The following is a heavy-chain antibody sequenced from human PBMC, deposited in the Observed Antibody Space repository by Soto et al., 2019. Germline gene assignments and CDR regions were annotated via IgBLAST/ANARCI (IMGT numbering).Heavy chain of an antibody. V-gene: IGHV1-8*01. D-gene: IGHD2-2*01. CDR1: GYTFTSYD. CDR3: ATWIPAADYMDV. J-gene: IGHJ6*03. Sequence: QVQLVQSGAEVKKPGASVKVSRKASGYTFTSYDINWVRQATGQGLEWMGWMNPNSGNTGYAQKFQGRVTMTRNTSISTAYMELSSLRSEDTAVYYCATWIPAADYMDVWGKGTTVTVSS. CDR2: MNPNSGNT.